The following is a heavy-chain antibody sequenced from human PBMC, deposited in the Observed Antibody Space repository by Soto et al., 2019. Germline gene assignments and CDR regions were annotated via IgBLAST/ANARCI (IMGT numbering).Heavy chain of an antibody. Sequence: GGSLRLSCAASGFTFSSDGMHWVRQAPGKGLEWVAVIWYDGSNKYYTDSVKGRFTISRDNSKSTLYLQMNSLRAEDTAVYYCARDHHTAMVQDVWGQGTTVTVSS. D-gene: IGHD5-18*01. CDR2: IWYDGSNK. V-gene: IGHV3-33*01. J-gene: IGHJ6*02. CDR3: ARDHHTAMVQDV. CDR1: GFTFSSDG.